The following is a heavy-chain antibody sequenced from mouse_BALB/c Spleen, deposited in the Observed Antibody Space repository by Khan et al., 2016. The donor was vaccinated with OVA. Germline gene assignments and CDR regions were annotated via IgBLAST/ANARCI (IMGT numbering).Heavy chain of an antibody. Sequence: QVQLKESGPGLVAPSQSLSITCTVSGFSLTSYGVHWVRQPPGKGLEWLGVIWAGGSTNYNSDLMSSLSSSKDNYKSQVFFKKTSLQTEDTSWNYSARLEDIWGQGTTLTVSS. D-gene: IGHD1-3*01. J-gene: IGHJ2*01. CDR1: GFSLTSYG. CDR2: IWAGGST. V-gene: IGHV2-9*02. CDR3: ARLEDI.